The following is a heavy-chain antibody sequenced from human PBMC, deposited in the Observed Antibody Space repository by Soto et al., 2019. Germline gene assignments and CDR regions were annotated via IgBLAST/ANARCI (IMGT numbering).Heavy chain of an antibody. V-gene: IGHV1-2*02. CDR2: INPKSGGT. CDR1: GDTFTANY. CDR3: ARDLAKGGGSAGFDY. D-gene: IGHD1-26*01. Sequence: GASVKVSCKASGDTFTANYIHCVLQSRLQGFDWMGWINPKSGGTKYPQKFQGRVTMTRDTSLSTVYMTLTRLTSDDTAVYYCARDLAKGGGSAGFDYWGQGTLVTVSS. J-gene: IGHJ4*02.